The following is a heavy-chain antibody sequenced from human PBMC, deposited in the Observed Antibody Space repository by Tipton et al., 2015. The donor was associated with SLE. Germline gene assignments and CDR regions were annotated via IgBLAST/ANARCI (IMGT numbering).Heavy chain of an antibody. CDR1: GGSITTSSYF. Sequence: PGLVKPSETLSLTCTVSGGSITTSSYFWGWIRQPPEKGLEWIWTISYSGGTYYNPSLKSRVTISADTPKNQFSLKMNSVTAADTAVYYCARGDYGGNSNYWGQGTLVTVPS. CDR3: ARGDYGGNSNY. J-gene: IGHJ4*01. CDR2: ISYSGGT. D-gene: IGHD4-23*01. V-gene: IGHV4-39*01.